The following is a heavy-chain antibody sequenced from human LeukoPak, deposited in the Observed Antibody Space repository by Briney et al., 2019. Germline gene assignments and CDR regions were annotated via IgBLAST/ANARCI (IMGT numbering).Heavy chain of an antibody. CDR2: IYSGYGT. V-gene: IGHV3-53*01. J-gene: IGHJ4*02. D-gene: IGHD3-16*01. CDR1: GFTVSSNH. CDR3: ATAEGEN. Sequence: GGSLRLSCAASGFTVSSNHMSWVRQAPGKGLEWVSIIYSGYGTYYADSVKGRFTISRDNSKNTLYLQMNSLRAEDTAVYYCATAEGENWGQGTLVTVSS.